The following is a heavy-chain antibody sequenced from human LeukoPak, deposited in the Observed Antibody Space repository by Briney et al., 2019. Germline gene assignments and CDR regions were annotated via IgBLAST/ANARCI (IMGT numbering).Heavy chain of an antibody. CDR1: GGSISSYY. D-gene: IGHD5-12*01. CDR2: TYYSGST. Sequence: TSETLSLTCTVSGGSISSYYWSWIRQPPGKGLEWIGYTYYSGSTNYNPSLKSRVTISVDTSKNQFSLKLSSVTAADTAVYYCARRPLVGVATFAFDYWGQGTLVIVSS. V-gene: IGHV4-59*08. CDR3: ARRPLVGVATFAFDY. J-gene: IGHJ4*02.